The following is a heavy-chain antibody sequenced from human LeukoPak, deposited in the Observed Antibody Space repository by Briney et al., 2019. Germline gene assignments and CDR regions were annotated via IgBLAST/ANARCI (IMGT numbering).Heavy chain of an antibody. CDR3: ARESQLRYFDWLSDY. D-gene: IGHD3-9*01. Sequence: GGSLRLSCAASGFTFSSYWMSWVRQAPGKGLEWVANIKQDGSEKYYVDSVKGRFTISRDNAKNSLYLQMNSLRAEDTAVYYCARESQLRYFDWLSDYWGQGTLVTVSS. J-gene: IGHJ4*02. V-gene: IGHV3-7*01. CDR2: IKQDGSEK. CDR1: GFTFSSYW.